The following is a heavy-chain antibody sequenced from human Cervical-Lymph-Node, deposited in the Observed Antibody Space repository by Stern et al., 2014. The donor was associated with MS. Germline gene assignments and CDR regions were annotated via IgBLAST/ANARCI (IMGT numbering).Heavy chain of an antibody. Sequence: EVKLVESGGGLVKPGGSLRLSCAASGFTFSRYSMNWGRPAPGKGLEWVSSISSSSSYIYYADSLKGRFTISRDNAKNSLYLHMNSLRAEDTAVYYRARDSSSWYGVDYWGQGTLVTVSS. CDR3: ARDSSSWYGVDY. J-gene: IGHJ4*02. CDR1: GFTFSRYS. D-gene: IGHD6-13*01. CDR2: ISSSSSYI. V-gene: IGHV3-21*01.